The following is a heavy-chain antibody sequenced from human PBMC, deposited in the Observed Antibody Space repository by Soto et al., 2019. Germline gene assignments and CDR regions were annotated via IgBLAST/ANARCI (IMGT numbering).Heavy chain of an antibody. Sequence: QVQLMQSGAEVKKPGSSVKVSCKASGGTFSSYAISWVRQAPGQGLEWMGGIIPIFGTTNYAQKFRGRVTITADESPSTAYMELSSLRSDDTAVYYCARYSSSIDYWGQGTLVTVSS. CDR2: IIPIFGTT. J-gene: IGHJ4*02. CDR1: GGTFSSYA. V-gene: IGHV1-69*01. D-gene: IGHD2-2*01. CDR3: ARYSSSIDY.